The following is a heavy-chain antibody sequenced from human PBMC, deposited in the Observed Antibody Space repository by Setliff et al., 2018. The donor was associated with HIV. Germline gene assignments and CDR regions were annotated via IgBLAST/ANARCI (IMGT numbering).Heavy chain of an antibody. CDR2: IYYSGST. Sequence: TSETLSLTCTVSGGSISSSSDYWGWIRQPPGKGLEWIGTIYYSGSTYYNPSLKSRVTISVDTSKNQFSLKLSSVTAADTTVYYCARHSGLGGYYSPFDYWGPGTLVTVSS. J-gene: IGHJ4*02. D-gene: IGHD3-22*01. CDR3: ARHSGLGGYYSPFDY. V-gene: IGHV4-39*01. CDR1: GGSISSSSDY.